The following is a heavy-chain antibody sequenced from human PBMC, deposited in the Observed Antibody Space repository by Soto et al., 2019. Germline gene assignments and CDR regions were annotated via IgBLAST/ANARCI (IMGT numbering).Heavy chain of an antibody. Sequence: SETLSLTCAVSGASIGSGGWWSWVRQPPGKGLEWIAEIFHDGNTNYSPSLKSRVTISVDKSQNQFSLNVYSVTAADTAVYYCARQEGWTGPDQRGQGTLVTVSS. D-gene: IGHD2-8*02. CDR3: ARQEGWTGPDQ. CDR2: IFHDGNT. J-gene: IGHJ4*02. V-gene: IGHV4-4*02. CDR1: GASIGSGGW.